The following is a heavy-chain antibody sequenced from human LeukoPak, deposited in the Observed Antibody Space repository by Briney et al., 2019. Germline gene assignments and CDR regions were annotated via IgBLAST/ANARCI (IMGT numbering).Heavy chain of an antibody. CDR1: GGSISSSGYY. CDR2: IYYSGNT. Sequence: SETLSLTCTVSGGSISSSGYYWGWIRQPPGKGLEWIGSIYYSGNTYYNASLKSQVSISTDTSKNQFSLRLTSVTAADTAVYYCARQTGSGLFILPGGQGTLVTVSS. J-gene: IGHJ4*02. V-gene: IGHV4-39*01. CDR3: ARQTGSGLFILP. D-gene: IGHD3/OR15-3a*01.